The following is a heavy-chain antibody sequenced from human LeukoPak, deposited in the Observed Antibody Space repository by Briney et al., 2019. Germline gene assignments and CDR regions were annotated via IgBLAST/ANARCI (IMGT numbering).Heavy chain of an antibody. J-gene: IGHJ4*02. CDR1: GGSISSSNW. Sequence: PSGTLSLTCAVSGGSISSSNWWSWVRQPPGKGLEWIGEIYHSGSTNYNPSLKSRVTISVDTSKNQFSLKLSSVTAADAAVYYCARPRRRGFFDYWGQGTLVTVSS. V-gene: IGHV4-4*02. CDR3: ARPRRRGFFDY. CDR2: IYHSGST.